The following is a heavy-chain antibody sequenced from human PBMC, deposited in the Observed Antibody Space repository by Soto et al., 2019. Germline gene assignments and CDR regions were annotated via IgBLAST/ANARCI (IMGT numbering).Heavy chain of an antibody. CDR2: IMPIFGRA. J-gene: IGHJ6*02. Sequence: SVKVSCKASGGTFSNYAFSWVRQAPGQGLEWLGGIMPIFGRADYAQKFRGRVTITADESTTTAHLELSSLRSEDTAVYYCASWWKEAGIGGNYYYGRDVWGQGTTVTVSS. D-gene: IGHD6-19*01. CDR3: ASWWKEAGIGGNYYYGRDV. V-gene: IGHV1-69*13. CDR1: GGTFSNYA.